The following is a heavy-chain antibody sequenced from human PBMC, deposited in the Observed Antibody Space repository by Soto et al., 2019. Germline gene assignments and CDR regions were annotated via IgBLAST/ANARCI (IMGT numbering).Heavy chain of an antibody. CDR2: LYSSGKT. J-gene: IGHJ4*02. D-gene: IGHD2-15*01. Sequence: SETLSLTCTVSGGSVRSSGYYWAWIRQPPGKGLEWIGSLYSSGKTYRNPSLKGRVTMSDDTSKNQLSLRLSSVTAADTAVYYCARLILAFTEHFDYWGQGTLVTVS. V-gene: IGHV4-39*01. CDR3: ARLILAFTEHFDY. CDR1: GGSVRSSGYY.